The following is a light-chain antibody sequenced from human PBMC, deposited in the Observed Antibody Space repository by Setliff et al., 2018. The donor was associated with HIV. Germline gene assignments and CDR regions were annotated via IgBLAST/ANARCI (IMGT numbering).Light chain of an antibody. V-gene: IGLV2-14*03. CDR1: SSDVGAYNY. Sequence: QSALTQPASVSGSPGQSITISCTGTSSDVGAYNYVSWYQQHPGNAPKLLIFDATKRPSGVSNRFSGSKSGNTASLTISGLQAEDEGDYYCSSYTSSSTLIFGGGTQLTV. CDR2: DAT. J-gene: IGLJ2*01. CDR3: SSYTSSSTLI.